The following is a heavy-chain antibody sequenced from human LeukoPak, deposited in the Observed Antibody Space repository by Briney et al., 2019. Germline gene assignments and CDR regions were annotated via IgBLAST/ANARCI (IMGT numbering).Heavy chain of an antibody. CDR1: GYTFTGYY. CDR2: INPNSGGT. J-gene: IGHJ4*02. CDR3: ARVRVRGSYDIDY. V-gene: IGHV1-2*02. Sequence: GASVKVSCKASGYTFTGYYMHWVRQAPGQGLEWMGWINPNSGGTNYAQKFQGRVTMSRDTSISTAYMELSRLRSDDTAVYYCARVRVRGSYDIDYWGQGTLVTVSS. D-gene: IGHD1-26*01.